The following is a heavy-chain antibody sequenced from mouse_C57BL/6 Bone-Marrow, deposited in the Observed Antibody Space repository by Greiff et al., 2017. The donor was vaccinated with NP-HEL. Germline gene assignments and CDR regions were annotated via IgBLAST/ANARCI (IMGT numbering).Heavy chain of an antibody. J-gene: IGHJ4*01. CDR2: INPSSGYT. V-gene: IGHV1-4*01. Sequence: VKLMESGAELARPGASVKMSCKASGYTFTSYTMHWVKQRPGQGLEWIGYINPSSGYTKYNQKFKDKATLTADKSSSTAYMQLSSLTSEDSAVYYCARWLLRYYYAMDYWGQGTSVTVSS. CDR1: GYTFTSYT. CDR3: ARWLLRYYYAMDY. D-gene: IGHD1-1*01.